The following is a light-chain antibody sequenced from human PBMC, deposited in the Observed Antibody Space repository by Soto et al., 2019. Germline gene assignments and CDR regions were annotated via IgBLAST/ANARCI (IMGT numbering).Light chain of an antibody. CDR1: QSVLYSSNNKNY. CDR2: WAS. J-gene: IGKJ3*01. Sequence: DIVMTQSPDSLAVSLGERATINCKSSQSVLYSSNNKNYLAWYQQKPGQPPKLLIYWASTRESGVPDRFSGGGFGTDFTLTISSLQAEDVAFYYGQQYYSTLTFGAGTKVDIK. CDR3: QQYYSTLT. V-gene: IGKV4-1*01.